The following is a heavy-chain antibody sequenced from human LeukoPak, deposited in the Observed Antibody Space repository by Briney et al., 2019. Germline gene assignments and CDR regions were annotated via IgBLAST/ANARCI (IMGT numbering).Heavy chain of an antibody. CDR1: GGSISSGDYY. J-gene: IGHJ4*02. D-gene: IGHD3-22*01. V-gene: IGHV4-30-4*01. Sequence: PSETLSLTCTVSGGSISSGDYYWSWIRQPPGKGLEWIGYIYYSGSTYYNPSLKSRVTISVDTSKNQFSLKLSSVTAADTAVYYCARTSMIAVHFDYWGQGTLVTVSS. CDR2: IYYSGST. CDR3: ARTSMIAVHFDY.